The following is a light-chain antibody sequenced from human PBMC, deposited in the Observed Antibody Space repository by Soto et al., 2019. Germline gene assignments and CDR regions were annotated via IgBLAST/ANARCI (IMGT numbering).Light chain of an antibody. CDR2: EVN. V-gene: IGLV2-18*01. CDR1: RSDVGSYNR. J-gene: IGLJ1*01. Sequence: QSVLTQPPSVSGAPGQSVTISCHATRSDVGSYNRVPWYQQPPGKAPKLLIYEVNNRPWGVPDRFSGSKSGNTASLTISGLQAEDEADYYCSFYTSTYTIVFGTGTKGTVL. CDR3: SFYTSTYTIV.